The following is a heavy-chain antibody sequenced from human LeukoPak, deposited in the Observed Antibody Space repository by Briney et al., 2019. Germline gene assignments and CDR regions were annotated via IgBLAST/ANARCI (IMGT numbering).Heavy chain of an antibody. Sequence: SGGSLRLSCAASGFTFSNYEMNWVRQAPGKGLEWLSYIGTSGGGIQYADSVKGRFTISRDNAKNSLYLQMNSLRAEDTAVYYCARYCTNGVCYTAFDYWGQGTLVTVSS. CDR3: ARYCTNGVCYTAFDY. D-gene: IGHD2-8*01. CDR2: IGTSGGGI. CDR1: GFTFSNYE. V-gene: IGHV3-48*03. J-gene: IGHJ4*02.